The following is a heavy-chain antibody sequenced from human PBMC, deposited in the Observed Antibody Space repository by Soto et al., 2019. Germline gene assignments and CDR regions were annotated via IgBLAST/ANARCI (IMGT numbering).Heavy chain of an antibody. V-gene: IGHV3-7*01. J-gene: IGHJ3*02. CDR1: GFTFSSYW. CDR2: IKQDGSEK. CDR3: ARGALGIAAAGSGAFDI. Sequence: GGSLRLSCAASGFTFSSYWMSWVRQAPGKGLEWVANIKQDGSEKYYVDSVKGRFTISRDNAKNSLYLQMNSLRAEDTAVYYCARGALGIAAAGSGAFDICGQGTMVTVSS. D-gene: IGHD6-13*01.